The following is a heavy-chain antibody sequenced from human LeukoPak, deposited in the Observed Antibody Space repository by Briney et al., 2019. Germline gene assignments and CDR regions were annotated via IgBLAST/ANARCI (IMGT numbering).Heavy chain of an antibody. Sequence: GGSLRLSCAASGFTFSSYAMSWVRQAPGKGLVWVSRINSDGSSTNYADSVKGRFTISRDNAKNTLYLQINSLRTEDTAVYYCARAQYYDSTTAGGMDVWGQGTTVTVSS. D-gene: IGHD3-22*01. CDR1: GFTFSSYA. CDR3: ARAQYYDSTTAGGMDV. V-gene: IGHV3-74*01. J-gene: IGHJ6*02. CDR2: INSDGSST.